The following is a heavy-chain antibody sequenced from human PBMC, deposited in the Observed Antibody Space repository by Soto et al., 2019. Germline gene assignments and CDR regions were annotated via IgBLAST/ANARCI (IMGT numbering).Heavy chain of an antibody. CDR3: AKSPRSGSLIFAPFEY. J-gene: IGHJ4*02. D-gene: IGHD1-26*01. V-gene: IGHV3-23*01. Sequence: GGSLRLSCSASGFRFNYYSMSWVRQAPGKGLEWVSTFRESGGSAYYADSVRGRFTISRDDSNNTLYLQMQSLRAEDTAVYYCAKSPRSGSLIFAPFEYWGQGTVVTVPQ. CDR2: FRESGGSA. CDR1: GFRFNYYS.